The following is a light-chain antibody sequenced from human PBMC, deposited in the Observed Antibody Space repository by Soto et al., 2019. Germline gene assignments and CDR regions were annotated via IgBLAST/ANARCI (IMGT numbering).Light chain of an antibody. CDR1: SSDVGGYTY. Sequence: QSALTQPPSASGSPGQSVTISCTGTSSDVGGYTYVSWYQQHPGKAPKLMIYEVSKRPSGVPDRFSGSKSDNTASLTVSGLQAEDEADYYCSSYAGINNLGVFGGGTQLTVL. CDR3: SSYAGINNLGV. CDR2: EVS. J-gene: IGLJ2*01. V-gene: IGLV2-8*01.